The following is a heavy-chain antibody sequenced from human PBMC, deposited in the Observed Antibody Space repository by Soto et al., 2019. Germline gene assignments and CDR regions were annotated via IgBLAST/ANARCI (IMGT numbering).Heavy chain of an antibody. D-gene: IGHD3-22*01. CDR2: IIPIFGTA. V-gene: IGHV1-69*13. CDR1: GGTFSSYA. CDR3: ARVNYDSSGEFDY. J-gene: IGHJ4*02. Sequence: GASVKVSCKASGGTFSSYAISWVRQAPGQGLEWMGGIIPIFGTANYAQKFQGRVTITADESTSTAYMELSSLRSEDTAVYYCARVNYDSSGEFDYWGQGTLVTVSS.